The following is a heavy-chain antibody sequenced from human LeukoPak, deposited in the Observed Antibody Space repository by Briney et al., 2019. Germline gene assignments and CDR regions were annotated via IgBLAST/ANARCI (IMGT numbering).Heavy chain of an antibody. Sequence: SETLSLTCTVSGGSISSSSYYWGWIRQPPGKGLEWIGSIYYSGSTCYNPSLKSRVTISVDTSKNQFSLKLSSVTAADTAVYYCARFSGGTLTSGLYFDYWGQGTLVTVSS. V-gene: IGHV4-39*07. CDR2: IYYSGST. D-gene: IGHD2-2*01. CDR3: ARFSGGTLTSGLYFDY. CDR1: GGSISSSSYY. J-gene: IGHJ4*02.